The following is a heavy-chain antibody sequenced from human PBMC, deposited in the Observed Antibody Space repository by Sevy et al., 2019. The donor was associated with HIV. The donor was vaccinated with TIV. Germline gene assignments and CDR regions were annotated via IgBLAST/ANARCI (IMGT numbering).Heavy chain of an antibody. J-gene: IGHJ4*02. Sequence: GGSLRLSCAASGFTFSSYAMHWVRQAPGKGLEWVAVISYDGSNKYYADSVKGRFTISRDNSKNMLYLQMNSLRAEDTAVYYCARGCSGGSCYDGPGLDYWGQGTLVTVSS. CDR2: ISYDGSNK. CDR1: GFTFSSYA. V-gene: IGHV3-30-3*01. CDR3: ARGCSGGSCYDGPGLDY. D-gene: IGHD2-15*01.